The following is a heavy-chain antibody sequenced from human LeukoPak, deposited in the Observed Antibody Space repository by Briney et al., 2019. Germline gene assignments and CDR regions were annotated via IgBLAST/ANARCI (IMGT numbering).Heavy chain of an antibody. D-gene: IGHD2-2*01. Sequence: GGSLRLSCAASGFTFSLYALNWVRQAPGKGLERIAYINSGADDIHYAASVRGRFTISRDDATNTLYLQLSSLRAEDTAVYYCARDTIQPGLIDDWGQGTLVTVSS. CDR1: GFTFSLYA. CDR3: ARDTIQPGLIDD. V-gene: IGHV3-21*05. J-gene: IGHJ4*02. CDR2: INSGADDI.